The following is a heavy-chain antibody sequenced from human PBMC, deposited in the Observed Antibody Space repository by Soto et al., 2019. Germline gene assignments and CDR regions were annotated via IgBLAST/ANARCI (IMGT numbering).Heavy chain of an antibody. J-gene: IGHJ4*02. CDR2: IYSGGCT. Sequence: EVQLVESGGGLVQPGGSLRLSWAASGFTVSSNYMSWVRQAPGKGLEWVSVIYSGGCTYYADSVKGRFTISRHNSKNTLYLLMNSLRAEDTAVYYCARDFRPPYGVRYFDYWGQGTLVTVSS. D-gene: IGHD4-17*01. V-gene: IGHV3-53*04. CDR1: GFTVSSNY. CDR3: ARDFRPPYGVRYFDY.